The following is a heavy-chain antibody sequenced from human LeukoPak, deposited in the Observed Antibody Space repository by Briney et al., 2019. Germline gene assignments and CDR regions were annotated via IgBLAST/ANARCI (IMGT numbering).Heavy chain of an antibody. CDR2: IYYSGST. D-gene: IGHD6-13*01. CDR3: ARGSSWVDY. V-gene: IGHV4-59*01. Sequence: SETLSLTCTVSGASISSYYWTWIRQPPGKGLEWIGYIYYSGSTNYNPSLKSRVTISVDTSKNQFSLKLTSVTAADTAVYYCARGSSWVDYWGQGTLVTVSS. J-gene: IGHJ4*02. CDR1: GASISSYY.